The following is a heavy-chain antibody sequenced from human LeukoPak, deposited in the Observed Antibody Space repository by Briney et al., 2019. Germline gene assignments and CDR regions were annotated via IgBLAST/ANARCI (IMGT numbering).Heavy chain of an antibody. CDR2: ISSSSSSI. J-gene: IGHJ4*02. CDR1: GFMFRSYS. D-gene: IGHD6-19*01. Sequence: PGGSLRLSCAASGFMFRSYSMNWVRQAPGKGLEWVSYISSSSSSIYYADSVKGRFTISRDNAKNSLYLQMNSLRAGDTAVYYCAADRGGWSYWGQGTLVTVSS. CDR3: AADRGGWSY. V-gene: IGHV3-48*01.